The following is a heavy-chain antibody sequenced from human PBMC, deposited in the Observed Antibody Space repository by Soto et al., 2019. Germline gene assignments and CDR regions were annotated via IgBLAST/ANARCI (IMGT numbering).Heavy chain of an antibody. CDR3: ARDTEANRHND. J-gene: IGHJ1*01. Sequence: GPEVKRPGASVTVSCKTSGYTFSTSGISWVRQAPGQGLEWVGWIRPDNGNRKSAQRLRGRVTLTTDTSASTAYMELRSLTSDDTAMYYCARDTEANRHNDRGQGTLVTVSS. CDR1: GYTFSTSG. D-gene: IGHD1-1*01. CDR2: IRPDNGNR. V-gene: IGHV1-18*01.